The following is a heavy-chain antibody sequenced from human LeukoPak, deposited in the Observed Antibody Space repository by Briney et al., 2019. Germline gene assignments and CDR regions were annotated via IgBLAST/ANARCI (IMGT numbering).Heavy chain of an antibody. V-gene: IGHV3-23*01. CDR3: AKSPDSSGYYPDCFDY. Sequence: RPWGSLRLFCAASGITFSSYAMSWVRQAPGKGLEWVSAISGSGGSTYYADSVKGRFTISRDNSKNTLYLQMNSLRAEDTAVYYCAKSPDSSGYYPDCFDYWGQGTLVTVSS. CDR1: GITFSSYA. J-gene: IGHJ4*02. D-gene: IGHD3-22*01. CDR2: ISGSGGST.